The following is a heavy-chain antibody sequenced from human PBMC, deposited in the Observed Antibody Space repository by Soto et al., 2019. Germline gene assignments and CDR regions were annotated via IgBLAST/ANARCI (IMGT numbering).Heavy chain of an antibody. D-gene: IGHD4-17*01. J-gene: IGHJ6*02. CDR2: SNPNSGGT. V-gene: IGHV1-2*04. CDR3: ARDLVHGDSTYYYYYGMDV. Sequence: ASATVSCTASAYTFTGYYMHWVRQAPGQGLEWMGWSNPNSGGTNYAQKFQGWVTMTRDTSISTAYMELSRLRSDDTAAYYCARDLVHGDSTYYYYYGMDVWGQGTTVTVSS. CDR1: AYTFTGYY.